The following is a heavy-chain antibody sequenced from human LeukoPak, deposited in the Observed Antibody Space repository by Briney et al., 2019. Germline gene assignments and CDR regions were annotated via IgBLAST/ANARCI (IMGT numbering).Heavy chain of an antibody. D-gene: IGHD5-18*01. CDR1: GFTFSSYR. CDR3: ARDPHASYGSPYYFDY. V-gene: IGHV3-21*01. Sequence: GGSLRLSCAASGFTFSSYRMTWVRQAPGKGLEWVSSISSSSSYIYYADSVKGRFTISRDNAKNSLYLQMNSLRAEDTAVYYCARDPHASYGSPYYFDYWGQGTLVTVSS. CDR2: ISSSSSYI. J-gene: IGHJ4*02.